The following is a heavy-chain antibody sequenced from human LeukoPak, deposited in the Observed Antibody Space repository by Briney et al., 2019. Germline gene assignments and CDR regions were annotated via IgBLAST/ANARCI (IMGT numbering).Heavy chain of an antibody. V-gene: IGHV3-23*01. CDR1: GFTFSNYG. J-gene: IGHJ6*02. CDR3: AKESKSNYYQYYGMDV. Sequence: AGSLRLSCAASGFTFSNYGMSWVRQAPGKGLEWVSTISGSGGNTYYADSVKGRFTISRDNSKNTLYLQMNSLRAEDTAVYYCAKESKSNYYQYYGMDVWGQGTTVTVSS. CDR2: ISGSGGNT.